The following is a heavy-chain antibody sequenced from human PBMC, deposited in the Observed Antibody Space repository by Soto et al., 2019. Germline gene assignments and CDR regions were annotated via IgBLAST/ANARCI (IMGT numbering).Heavy chain of an antibody. Sequence: EVQLLESGGGLVQPGGSLRLSCAASGFTFSTYAMSWVRQAPGKGLEWVSAISGSGGTTYYADSVKGRFTISRDTSKNTLYLQMNSLRAEDTAVYYCAKDKGGNSGWYPWGQGTLVTVSS. CDR1: GFTFSTYA. CDR2: ISGSGGTT. J-gene: IGHJ5*02. V-gene: IGHV3-23*01. CDR3: AKDKGGNSGWYP. D-gene: IGHD6-19*01.